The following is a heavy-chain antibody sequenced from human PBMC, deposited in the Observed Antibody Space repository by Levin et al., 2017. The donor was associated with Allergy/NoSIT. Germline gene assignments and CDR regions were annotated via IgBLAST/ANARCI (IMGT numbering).Heavy chain of an antibody. V-gene: IGHV3-21*01. CDR1: GFTFSSYS. CDR3: ARTDGSGSYPTRDAFDI. J-gene: IGHJ3*02. D-gene: IGHD3-10*01. Sequence: GESLKISCAASGFTFSSYSMNWVRQAPGKGLEWVSSISSSSSYIYYADSVKGRFTISRDNAKNSLYLQMNSLRAEDTAVYYCARTDGSGSYPTRDAFDIWGQGTMVTVSS. CDR2: ISSSSSYI.